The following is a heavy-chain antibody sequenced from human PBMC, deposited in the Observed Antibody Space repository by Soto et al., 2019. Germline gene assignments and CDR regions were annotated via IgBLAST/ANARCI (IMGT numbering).Heavy chain of an antibody. CDR1: GGSISSGDCF. Sequence: PSETLPLTCTVSGGSISSGDCFWSWIRQPPGKGLEWIGYIYYSGSTYYNPSLKSRVTISVDTSKNQFSLKLSSVTAADTAVYYCARAVITYDFWGGFFDYWGQGTLVTVSS. CDR2: IYYSGST. J-gene: IGHJ4*02. CDR3: ARAVITYDFWGGFFDY. V-gene: IGHV4-30-4*01. D-gene: IGHD3-3*01.